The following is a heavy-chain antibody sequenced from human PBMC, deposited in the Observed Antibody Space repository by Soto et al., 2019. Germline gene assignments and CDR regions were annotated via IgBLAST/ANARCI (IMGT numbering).Heavy chain of an antibody. V-gene: IGHV4-39*07. CDR2: ISYSGST. CDR3: ARLGGYYQSLDT. J-gene: IGHJ5*02. D-gene: IGHD3-22*01. Sequence: SETLSLTCTVSGGSISSDSYYWGWIRQPPEKGLEWIASISYSGSTHYNPTLKSRVTISVDTSMNQISLKLSSVTAADTAFYYCARLGGYYQSLDTWGQGTLVTVSS. CDR1: GGSISSDSYY.